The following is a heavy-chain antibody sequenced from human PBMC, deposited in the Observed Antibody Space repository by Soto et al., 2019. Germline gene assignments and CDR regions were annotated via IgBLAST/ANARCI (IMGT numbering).Heavy chain of an antibody. CDR1: GGTFSSYA. Sequence: QVQLVQSGAEVKKPGSSVKVSCKASGGTFSSYAISWVRQAPGQGLEWMGGIIPIFGTANYAQKFQGRVTITADKSTSTAYMQLSSLRSEDTAVYYCASKTFSSSWYQYYYYGMDVWGQGTTVTVSS. V-gene: IGHV1-69*06. D-gene: IGHD6-13*01. CDR2: IIPIFGTA. CDR3: ASKTFSSSWYQYYYYGMDV. J-gene: IGHJ6*02.